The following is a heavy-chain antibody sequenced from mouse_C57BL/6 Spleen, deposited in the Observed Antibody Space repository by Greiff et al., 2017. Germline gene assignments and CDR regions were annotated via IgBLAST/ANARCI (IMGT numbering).Heavy chain of an antibody. Sequence: QVQLQQSGAELVRPGASVTLSCKASGYTFTDYEMHWVKQTPVHGLEWIGAIDPETGGTAYNQKFKGKAILTADKSSSTAYMELRSLTSEDSAVYYCTSGGIYDYDWFAYWGQGTLVTVSA. CDR1: GYTFTDYE. V-gene: IGHV1-15*01. D-gene: IGHD2-4*01. CDR3: TSGGIYDYDWFAY. CDR2: IDPETGGT. J-gene: IGHJ3*01.